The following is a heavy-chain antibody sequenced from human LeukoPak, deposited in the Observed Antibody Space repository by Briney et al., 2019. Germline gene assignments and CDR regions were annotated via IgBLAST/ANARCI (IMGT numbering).Heavy chain of an antibody. Sequence: GESLKISWKGSGFSFTSYWIGWVRQIPGKGLEWMGIIYPSDSDTTYSPSFQGQVTISADKSIRTAYLQWSSLKVSDTAIYYCARRELGILYYFDYWGQGTLVTVSS. V-gene: IGHV5-51*01. J-gene: IGHJ4*02. CDR1: GFSFTSYW. D-gene: IGHD7-27*01. CDR3: ARRELGILYYFDY. CDR2: IYPSDSDT.